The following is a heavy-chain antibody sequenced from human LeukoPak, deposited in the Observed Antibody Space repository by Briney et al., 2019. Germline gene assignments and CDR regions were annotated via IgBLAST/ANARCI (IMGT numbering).Heavy chain of an antibody. CDR2: TYYSSKWYN. Sequence: SQTLSLTCAISGDSVSSNSAAWNWIRQSPSRGLEWLGRTYYSSKWYNDHAVSVKSRITIIPDTSKNRFSLQLNSVTPEDTALYYCALGAVAVRNAFDIWGQGTMVTVSS. CDR3: ALGAVAVRNAFDI. V-gene: IGHV6-1*01. D-gene: IGHD6-19*01. J-gene: IGHJ3*02. CDR1: GDSVSSNSAA.